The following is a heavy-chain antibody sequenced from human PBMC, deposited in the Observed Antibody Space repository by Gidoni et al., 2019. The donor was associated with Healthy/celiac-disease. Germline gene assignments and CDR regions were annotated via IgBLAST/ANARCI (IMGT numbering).Heavy chain of an antibody. J-gene: IGHJ4*02. Sequence: QVQLQESGPGLVKPSGTLSLTCAVSGGSISNSNWWSWVRQPPGQGLEWIGEIYHSGSTNYNPSLKSRVTISVDKSKNQCSLKLSSVTAADTAVYYCASNPEYYDSSGYYLGGNSIGFDYWGQGTLVTVSS. CDR2: IYHSGST. CDR3: ASNPEYYDSSGYYLGGNSIGFDY. D-gene: IGHD3-22*01. CDR1: GGSISNSNW. V-gene: IGHV4-4*02.